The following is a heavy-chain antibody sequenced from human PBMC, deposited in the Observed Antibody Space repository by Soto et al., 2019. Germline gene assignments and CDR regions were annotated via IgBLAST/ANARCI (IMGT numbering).Heavy chain of an antibody. V-gene: IGHV3-23*01. CDR3: ARRGSGSYYDY. D-gene: IGHD1-26*01. J-gene: IGHJ4*02. CDR1: GFTFSSYA. Sequence: EVQLLESGGGLVQPGGSLRLSCAASGFTFSSYAMRWVRQAPGKGLEWVSAISGSGGSTYYADSVKGRFTISRDNSKNTLYLQMNTLRAEDTAVYYCARRGSGSYYDYWGQGTLVTVSS. CDR2: ISGSGGST.